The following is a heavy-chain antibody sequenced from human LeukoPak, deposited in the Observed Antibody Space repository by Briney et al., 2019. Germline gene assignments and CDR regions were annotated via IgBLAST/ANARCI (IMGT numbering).Heavy chain of an antibody. J-gene: IGHJ3*02. D-gene: IGHD3-22*01. CDR1: GYTFTSYA. Sequence: ASVKVSCKASGYTFTSYAMHWVRQAPGQRLEWMGWINAGNGNTKYSQKFQGRVTITRDTSASTAYMELSSLRSEDTAVYYCARAPWDYDSTPYGFDIWGQGTMVTVSS. V-gene: IGHV1-3*01. CDR3: ARAPWDYDSTPYGFDI. CDR2: INAGNGNT.